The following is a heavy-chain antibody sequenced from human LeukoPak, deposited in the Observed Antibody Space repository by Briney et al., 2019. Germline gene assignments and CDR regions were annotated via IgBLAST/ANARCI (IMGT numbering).Heavy chain of an antibody. CDR2: ISAYNGNT. Sequence: PGGSLRLSCAASGFTFTSYGISWVRQAPGQGLEWMGWISAYNGNTNYAQKLQGRVTMTTDTSTSTAYMELRSLRSDDTAVYYCARERYCSSTSCYTPFDYWGQGTLVTVSS. CDR1: GFTFTSYG. J-gene: IGHJ4*02. CDR3: ARERYCSSTSCYTPFDY. D-gene: IGHD2-2*02. V-gene: IGHV1-18*01.